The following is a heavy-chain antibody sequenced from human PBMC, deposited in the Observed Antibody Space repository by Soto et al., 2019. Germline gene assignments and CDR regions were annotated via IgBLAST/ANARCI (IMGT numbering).Heavy chain of an antibody. V-gene: IGHV1-2*02. CDR3: AKGGAIVAAGTRVYLYNAMDV. Sequence: QVQLVQSGAEVKKPGASVKVSCKAPRYIFTAYFMHWVRQAPGQGLEWMGWINPNSGDTYLAQRFQGRVTMNRDTSIGTAYMELRGLTSDDTAEYYCAKGGAIVAAGTRVYLYNAMDVWGQGTTVTVSS. CDR2: INPNSGDT. J-gene: IGHJ6*02. D-gene: IGHD1-26*01. CDR1: RYIFTAYF.